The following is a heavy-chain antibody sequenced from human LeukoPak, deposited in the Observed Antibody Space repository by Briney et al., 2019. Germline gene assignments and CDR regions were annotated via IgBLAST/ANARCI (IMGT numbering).Heavy chain of an antibody. CDR2: IYYSGST. CDR1: GGSISSSSYY. V-gene: IGHV4-39*07. D-gene: IGHD6-13*01. CDR3: ARAIAAAGTSAFDI. Sequence: SETLSLTCTVSGGSISSSSYYWGWIRQPPGKGLEWIGSIYYSGSTYYNPSLKSRVTISVDTSKSQFSLKLSSVTAADTAVYYCARAIAAAGTSAFDIWGQGTMVTVSS. J-gene: IGHJ3*02.